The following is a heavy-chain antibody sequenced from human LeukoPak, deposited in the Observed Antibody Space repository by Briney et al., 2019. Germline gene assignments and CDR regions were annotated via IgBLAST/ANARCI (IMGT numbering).Heavy chain of an antibody. CDR3: GRSESDFFVDY. V-gene: IGHV1-69*02. Sequence: SVKVSCKASGGTSSSYTIIWVRQAPGQGLELMGRIIPVLRRTHYAQKFQDRVTLTADRITTTAYMELRSLRSEDTAMYYCGRSESDFFVDYWGQGTLVTVSS. D-gene: IGHD3-3*01. J-gene: IGHJ4*02. CDR1: GGTSSSYT. CDR2: IIPVLRRT.